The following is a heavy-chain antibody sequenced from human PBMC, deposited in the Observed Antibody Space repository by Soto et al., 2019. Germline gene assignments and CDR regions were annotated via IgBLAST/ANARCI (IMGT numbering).Heavy chain of an antibody. V-gene: IGHV3-23*01. CDR1: GFTFSSYA. Sequence: VGSLRLSCAASGFTFSSYAMSWVRQAPGKGLEWVSAISGSGGSTYYADSVKGRFTISRDNSKNTLYLQMNSLRAEDTAVYYCAKDRDYYDSSGYFPPGGWFDPWGQGTLVTVSS. CDR3: AKDRDYYDSSGYFPPGGWFDP. J-gene: IGHJ5*02. CDR2: ISGSGGST. D-gene: IGHD3-22*01.